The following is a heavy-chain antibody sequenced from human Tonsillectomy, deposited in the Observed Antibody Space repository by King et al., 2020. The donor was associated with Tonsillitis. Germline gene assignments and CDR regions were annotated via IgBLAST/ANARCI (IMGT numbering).Heavy chain of an antibody. D-gene: IGHD6-19*01. V-gene: IGHV3-33*05. CDR1: GFSFSSNG. CDR3: ARERLYSSGWGIDY. J-gene: IGHJ4*02. CDR2: ISFDGSNK. Sequence: VQLVESGGGVVQPGRSLSLSCAASGFSFSSNGMHWVRQAPGKGLEWVAVISFDGSNKNYAVSVKGRFTISRDNSNNTLFLHMNSLRAEDTAVYYCARERLYSSGWGIDYWGQGALLSVSA.